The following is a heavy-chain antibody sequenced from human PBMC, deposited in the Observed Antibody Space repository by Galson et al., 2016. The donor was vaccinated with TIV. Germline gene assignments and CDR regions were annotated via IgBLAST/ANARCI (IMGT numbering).Heavy chain of an antibody. CDR2: IYPGASDT. CDR1: GYRFSDYW. J-gene: IGHJ4*02. Sequence: QSGAEVKKPGESLKISCRGSGYRFSDYWIGWVRQTPEEGLEWMGVIYPGASDTKYSPSFQSQVTISADKSINTAYLQWNRLKASDTAIYFCATLSSGWPNYFDNWGQGTQVIVSS. V-gene: IGHV5-51*01. CDR3: ATLSSGWPNYFDN. D-gene: IGHD6-19*01.